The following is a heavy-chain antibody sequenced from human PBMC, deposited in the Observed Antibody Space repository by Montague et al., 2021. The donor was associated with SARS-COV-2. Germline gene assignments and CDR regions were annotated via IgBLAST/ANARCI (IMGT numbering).Heavy chain of an antibody. CDR1: VSCISSSSYY. Sequence: SETLSLTCTIPVSCISSSSYYWGWIRPPPEKRLEWIWCIYYSRSTYYNPSLKSRVTISVDTSKNQFPLKLSSVTAADTAVYYFARHRVLRFLEADYYYYGMDVWGQGTTVNVYS. J-gene: IGHJ6*02. CDR3: ARHRVLRFLEADYYYYGMDV. CDR2: IYYSRST. D-gene: IGHD3-3*01. V-gene: IGHV4-39*01.